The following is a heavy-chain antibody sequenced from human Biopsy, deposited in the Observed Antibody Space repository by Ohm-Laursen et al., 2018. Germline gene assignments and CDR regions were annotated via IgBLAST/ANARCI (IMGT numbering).Heavy chain of an antibody. Sequence: GTLSLTCTASGGSINSYYWSWIRQPPGKGLEWIGYIYYTGSTNYSPSLESRVIMSVDTSKNQFSLRLSSVTAADTAVYYCARRDYRNGFKFDFWGQGTLVTVSS. D-gene: IGHD3-16*01. CDR2: IYYTGST. CDR3: ARRDYRNGFKFDF. V-gene: IGHV4-59*08. CDR1: GGSINSYY. J-gene: IGHJ4*02.